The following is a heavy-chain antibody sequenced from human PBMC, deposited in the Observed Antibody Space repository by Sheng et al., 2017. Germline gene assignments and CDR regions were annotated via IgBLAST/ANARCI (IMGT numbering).Heavy chain of an antibody. D-gene: IGHD4-17*01. V-gene: IGHV3-64*01. J-gene: IGHJ4*02. Sequence: EGQLVQSGGGLVQPGGSLRLSCAASGFTFSDYTMHWVRQAPGKGLEYVSAISSNGGNTYYANSVKGRFTISRDNSKNTLYLQMGSLRAEDMAVYFCARKMWVNGDYLDYWGQGTLVTVSS. CDR2: ISSNGGNT. CDR3: ARKMWVNGDYLDY. CDR1: GFTFSDYT.